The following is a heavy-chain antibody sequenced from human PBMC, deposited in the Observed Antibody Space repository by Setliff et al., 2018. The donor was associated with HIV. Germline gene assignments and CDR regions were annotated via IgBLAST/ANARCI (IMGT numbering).Heavy chain of an antibody. Sequence: SETLSLTCAVYGGSFSGHYWTWIRQPPGKGLEWIGEINHSGSSSYSPSLESRVTISVDTYKNQFSLKLRSVTAADTAVYYCARLMPNWDYFDYWGQGTQVTVSS. CDR3: ARLMPNWDYFDY. D-gene: IGHD2-2*01. CDR2: INHSGSS. V-gene: IGHV4-34*01. CDR1: GGSFSGHY. J-gene: IGHJ4*02.